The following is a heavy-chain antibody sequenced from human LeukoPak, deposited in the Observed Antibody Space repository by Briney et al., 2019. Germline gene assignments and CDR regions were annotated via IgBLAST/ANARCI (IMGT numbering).Heavy chain of an antibody. CDR3: ASVISGWYKV. CDR1: GGSISSSGDF. V-gene: IGHV4-39*01. J-gene: IGHJ3*01. Sequence: NPSETLSLTCTVSGGSISSSGDFWGWIRQPPGKEPEYIASIHDSVRTYYNLSLKSRVTMSVDTSKNQFSLKLSSVTATDTAVYYCASVISGWYKVWGQGTMVSVSS. D-gene: IGHD6-19*01. CDR2: IHDSVRT.